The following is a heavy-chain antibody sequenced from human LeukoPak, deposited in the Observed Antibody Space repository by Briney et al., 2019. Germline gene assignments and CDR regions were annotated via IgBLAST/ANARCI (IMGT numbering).Heavy chain of an antibody. V-gene: IGHV4-34*01. CDR3: ARGPITMVRGVIIPWGMDV. J-gene: IGHJ6*02. D-gene: IGHD3-10*01. Sequence: PSETLSLTCAVYGGSFSGYYWSWIRQPPGKGLEWIGEINHSGSTNYNPSLKSRVTISVDTSKNQFSLKLSSVTAADTAVYYCARGPITMVRGVIIPWGMDVWGQGTTVTVSS. CDR1: GGSFSGYY. CDR2: INHSGST.